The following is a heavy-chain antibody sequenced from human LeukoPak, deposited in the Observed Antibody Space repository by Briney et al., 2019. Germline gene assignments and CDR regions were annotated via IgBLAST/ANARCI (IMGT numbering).Heavy chain of an antibody. CDR1: VGSFSGYY. J-gene: IGHJ4*02. D-gene: IGHD5-24*01. CDR3: ARLGDGYNRPPGY. Sequence: SETLSLTCAVYVGSFSGYYWSWIRQPPGKGLEWVGEINHGGSTNYNPSLKSRVTISVDTSKNQFSLKLTSVTAADMAVYYCARLGDGYNRPPGYWGQGTTVTVSS. V-gene: IGHV4-34*01. CDR2: INHGGST.